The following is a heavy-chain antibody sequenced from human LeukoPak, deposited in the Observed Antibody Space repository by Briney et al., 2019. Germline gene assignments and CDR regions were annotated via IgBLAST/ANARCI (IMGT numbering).Heavy chain of an antibody. Sequence: SETLSLTCTVSGGSISGYYWSWIRQPPGKGLEWIGYIYSSGSTNYNPSLKSRVTISVDTSKKQFSLKLRSVTAADTAVYYCARQRRSPGFAFDIWGQGTVVTVSS. CDR3: ARQRRSPGFAFDI. CDR1: GGSISGYY. CDR2: IYSSGST. V-gene: IGHV4-4*09. J-gene: IGHJ3*02. D-gene: IGHD1-26*01.